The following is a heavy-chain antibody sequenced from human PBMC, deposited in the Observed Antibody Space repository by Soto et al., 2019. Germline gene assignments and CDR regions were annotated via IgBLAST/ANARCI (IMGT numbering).Heavy chain of an antibody. D-gene: IGHD5-18*01. CDR1: GYTNTSYV. CDR3: ARGPRGYSYGIERYNWFDP. V-gene: IGHV1-3*01. CDR2: INAGNGNT. J-gene: IGHJ5*02. Sequence: VSVKGSCKAAGYTNTSYVMHWVRKAPGKRLEWMGWINAGNGNTKYSQKFQGRVTITRDTSASTAYMELSSLRSEDTAVYYCARGPRGYSYGIERYNWFDPWGQGTLVTVSS.